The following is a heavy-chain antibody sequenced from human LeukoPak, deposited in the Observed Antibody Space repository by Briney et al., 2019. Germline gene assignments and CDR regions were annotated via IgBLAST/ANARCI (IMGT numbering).Heavy chain of an antibody. V-gene: IGHV1-18*01. CDR2: ISGNNDNP. CDR3: ARDGTSTDDY. D-gene: IGHD2-2*01. Sequence: ASVKVSCKASGYTFSNFGISWVRQAPGQGLEWMRWISGNNDNPNYGQKFQGRFTVTSDSSTRTAYMELKRLRSDDTAVYYCARDGTSTDDYWGQGTLVTVSS. J-gene: IGHJ4*02. CDR1: GYTFSNFG.